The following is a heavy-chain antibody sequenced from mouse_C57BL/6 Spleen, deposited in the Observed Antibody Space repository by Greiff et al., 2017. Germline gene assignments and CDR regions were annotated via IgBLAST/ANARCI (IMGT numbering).Heavy chain of an antibody. CDR3: ARGDYYGSSSYFDV. CDR1: GYTFTSYW. V-gene: IGHV1-64*01. D-gene: IGHD1-1*01. J-gene: IGHJ1*03. CDR2: IHPNSGST. Sequence: QVHVKQPGAELVKPGASVKLSCKASGYTFTSYWMHWVKQRPGQGLEWIGMIHPNSGSTNYNEKFKSKATLTVDKSSSTAYMQLSSLTSEDSAVFYCARGDYYGSSSYFDVWGTGTTVTVSS.